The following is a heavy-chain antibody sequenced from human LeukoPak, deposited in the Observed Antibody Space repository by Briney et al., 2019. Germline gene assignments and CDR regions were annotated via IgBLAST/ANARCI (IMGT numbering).Heavy chain of an antibody. CDR2: ISGSGGST. CDR1: GFTFSSYA. J-gene: IGHJ4*02. CDR3: AREYDFWSGGLFDY. Sequence: GGSLRLSCAASGFTFSSYAMSWVRQAPGKGLEWVSAISGSGGSTYYADSVKGRFTISSDNAKNSLYLQMNSLRAEDTAVYYCAREYDFWSGGLFDYWGQGTLVTVSS. V-gene: IGHV3-23*01. D-gene: IGHD3-3*01.